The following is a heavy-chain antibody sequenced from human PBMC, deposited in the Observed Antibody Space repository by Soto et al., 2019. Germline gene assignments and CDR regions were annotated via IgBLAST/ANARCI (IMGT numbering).Heavy chain of an antibody. CDR2: IYYSGST. J-gene: IGHJ4*02. CDR3: ARGSYYDSSGYFFDY. Sequence: QVQLQESGPGLVKPSETLSLTCTVSGGSVSSGSYYWSWIRQPPGKGLEWIGYIYYSGSTTYNPPLRGRVTLSVDPSKNPFSLKLSSVTAADTAVYYCARGSYYDSSGYFFDYWGQGTLVTVSS. D-gene: IGHD3-22*01. V-gene: IGHV4-61*01. CDR1: GGSVSSGSYY.